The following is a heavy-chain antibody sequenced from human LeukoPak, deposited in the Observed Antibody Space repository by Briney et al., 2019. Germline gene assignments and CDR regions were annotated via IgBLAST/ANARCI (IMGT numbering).Heavy chain of an antibody. Sequence: GASVKVSCKASGYTFTGYYMHWVRQAPGQGLEWMGWINPNSGGTNYAQKFQGRVTMTRDTSTSTVYMELSSLRSEDTAVYYCARGPTDILTGYPDDYWGQGTLVTVSS. CDR2: INPNSGGT. V-gene: IGHV1-2*02. CDR1: GYTFTGYY. D-gene: IGHD3-9*01. J-gene: IGHJ4*02. CDR3: ARGPTDILTGYPDDY.